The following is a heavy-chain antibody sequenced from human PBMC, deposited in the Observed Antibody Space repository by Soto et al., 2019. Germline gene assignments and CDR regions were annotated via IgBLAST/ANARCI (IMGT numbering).Heavy chain of an antibody. CDR1: GFTFSSYY. J-gene: IGHJ4*02. CDR3: ANRHLN. Sequence: EVQMVESGGGLVQPGGSLRLSCAASGFTFSSYYMMWVRQAPGKGLEWVANIKQDGSERHYVDSVKGRFTISRGNAKNSLYLQMNSLRVEDTAVYYCANRHLNWGQGTLVTVSS. CDR2: IKQDGSER. V-gene: IGHV3-7*01.